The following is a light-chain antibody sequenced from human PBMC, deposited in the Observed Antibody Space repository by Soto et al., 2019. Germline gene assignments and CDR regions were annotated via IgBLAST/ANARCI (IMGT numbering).Light chain of an antibody. Sequence: QSALTQPASVSGSPGQSITISCTGTSSDVGGYNYVSWYQQHPGKAPKLMIYAVTDRPSGVSSRFSGSKSGTSASLAISGLRSEDEADYYCAAWDDSLSGQVFGGGTKLTVL. J-gene: IGLJ3*02. V-gene: IGLV2-14*01. CDR3: AAWDDSLSGQV. CDR2: AVT. CDR1: SSDVGGYNY.